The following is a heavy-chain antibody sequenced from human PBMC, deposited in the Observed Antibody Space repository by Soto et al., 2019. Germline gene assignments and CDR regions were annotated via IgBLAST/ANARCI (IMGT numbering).Heavy chain of an antibody. D-gene: IGHD6-6*01. V-gene: IGHV1-46*01. CDR3: ARDRPDLAARVDAFDI. Sequence: QVQLVQSGAEVKKPGASVKVSCKASGYTFTSYYMHWVRQAPGQGLEWMGIINPSGGSTSYAQKFQGRVTMTRDTSTSTVYMELSRLRSEDTAVYYCARDRPDLAARVDAFDIWGQGTMVTVSS. CDR2: INPSGGST. J-gene: IGHJ3*02. CDR1: GYTFTSYY.